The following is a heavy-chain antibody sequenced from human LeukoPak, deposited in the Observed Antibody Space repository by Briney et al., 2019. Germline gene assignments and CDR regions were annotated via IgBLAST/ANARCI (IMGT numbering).Heavy chain of an antibody. J-gene: IGHJ6*02. V-gene: IGHV3-43*02. D-gene: IGHD2/OR15-2a*01. CDR1: GFTIGPYA. Sequence: PGGSLRLSCAASGFTIGPYAMYWVRQGPGGGVEWVSVIKADGSGTFYADSVRGRFTTSRDNSKNSLYLQMNSLTSEDTALYYCATWAFYHNLDVWGQGTTVIVSS. CDR2: IKADGSGT. CDR3: ATWAFYHNLDV.